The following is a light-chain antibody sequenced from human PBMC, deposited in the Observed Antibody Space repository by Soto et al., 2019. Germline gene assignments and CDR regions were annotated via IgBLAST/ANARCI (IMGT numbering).Light chain of an antibody. Sequence: EIGLTQSPATLSLSPGERATLSCRASQSVSSYLAWYQQKPGQAPRLLIYDASNRATGIPARFSGSGSGTDFTLTISSLEPEDFAVYHCQQYGSSPLITFGQGTRLEIK. J-gene: IGKJ5*01. V-gene: IGKV3-11*01. CDR2: DAS. CDR1: QSVSSY. CDR3: QQYGSSPLIT.